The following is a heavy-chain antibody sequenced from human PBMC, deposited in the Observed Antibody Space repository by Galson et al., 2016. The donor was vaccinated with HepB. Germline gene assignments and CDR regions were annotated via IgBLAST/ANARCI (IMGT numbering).Heavy chain of an antibody. CDR2: IYHSGLT. D-gene: IGHD5-24*01. J-gene: IGHJ4*02. CDR3: VRDVGASKVDGYDY. V-gene: IGHV4-39*02. Sequence: SETLSLTCAVSGASLDSGNTYFWGWIRQPPGKGLEWLASIYHSGLTHHNPSLTSRVTVSVDSSKTQFSLKLASVTAADTAVYYCVRDVGASKVDGYDYWGQGIQVTVSA. CDR1: GASLDSGNTYF.